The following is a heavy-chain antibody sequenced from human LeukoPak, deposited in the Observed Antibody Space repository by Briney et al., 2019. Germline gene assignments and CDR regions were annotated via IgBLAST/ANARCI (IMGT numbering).Heavy chain of an antibody. D-gene: IGHD2-2*01. CDR2: IIAVYGTT. V-gene: IGHV1-2*02. Sequence: ASVKVSCKASEDTFMNYAVSWVRQAPGQGLEWIGGIIAVYGTTNYAQKFQGGVTMTRDTSITTAYMELSSLRSDDTAVYYCARDVGEYCSSTNCYASHYWGQGTLVTVSS. CDR1: EDTFMNYA. J-gene: IGHJ4*02. CDR3: ARDVGEYCSSTNCYASHY.